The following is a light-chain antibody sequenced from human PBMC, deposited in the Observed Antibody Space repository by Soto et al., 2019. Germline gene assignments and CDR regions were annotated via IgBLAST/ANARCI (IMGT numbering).Light chain of an antibody. CDR1: QSVSTN. Sequence: EIVMTQSPATLSVSPGERAALSCRASQSVSTNLAWYQQKPGQAPRLLIYGAYTRATGIPARFSGSGSGTDFTLTISRLQSEDFAVYYCQQYNNWPPLTFGGGTKVEIK. CDR3: QQYNNWPPLT. CDR2: GAY. J-gene: IGKJ4*01. V-gene: IGKV3-15*01.